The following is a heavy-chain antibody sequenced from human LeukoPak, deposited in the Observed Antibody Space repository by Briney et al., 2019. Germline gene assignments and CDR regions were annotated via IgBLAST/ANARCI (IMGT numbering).Heavy chain of an antibody. J-gene: IGHJ4*02. V-gene: IGHV3-7*01. CDR3: ARDRLGLDYYGSGSYTPVDY. Sequence: GGSLRLSCAASGFTFSSYWMHWVRQAPGKGLEWVATIKPDGSEKYYVDSVKGRFTISRDNSKNTLYLQLNSLRAEDTAVYYCARDRLGLDYYGSGSYTPVDYWGQGTLVTVSS. CDR2: IKPDGSEK. D-gene: IGHD3-10*01. CDR1: GFTFSSYW.